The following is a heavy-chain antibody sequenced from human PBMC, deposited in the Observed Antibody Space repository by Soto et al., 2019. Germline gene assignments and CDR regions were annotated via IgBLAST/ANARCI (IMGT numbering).Heavy chain of an antibody. D-gene: IGHD3-22*01. CDR1: GYSFTSYW. V-gene: IGHV5-10-1*01. J-gene: IGHJ6*02. CDR3: ARRDRITMIVVVGDYGMDV. CDR2: IDPSDSYT. Sequence: PGESLKISCKGSGYSFTSYWISWVRQMPGKGLEWMGRIDPSDSYTNYSPSFQGHVTISADKSISTAYLQWSSLKASDTAMYYCARRDRITMIVVVGDYGMDVWGQGTKVTVSS.